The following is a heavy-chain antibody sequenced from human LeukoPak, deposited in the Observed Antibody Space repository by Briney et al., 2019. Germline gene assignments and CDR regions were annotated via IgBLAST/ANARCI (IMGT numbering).Heavy chain of an antibody. J-gene: IGHJ3*02. CDR2: IYHSGST. D-gene: IGHD7-27*01. CDR1: GGSISSYY. V-gene: IGHV4-59*12. CDR3: ARALRVDWGAFDI. Sequence: SSETLSLTCTVSGGSISSYYWSWIRQPPGKGLEWIGYIYHSGSTYYNPSLKSRVTISVDRSKNQFSLKLSSVTAADTAVYYCARALRVDWGAFDIWGQGTMVTVSS.